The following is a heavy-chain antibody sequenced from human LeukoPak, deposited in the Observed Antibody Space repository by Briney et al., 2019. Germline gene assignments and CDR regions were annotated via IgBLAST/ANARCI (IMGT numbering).Heavy chain of an antibody. V-gene: IGHV1-2*06. CDR2: INPNSGGT. CDR1: GYTFTGYY. CDR3: ATLTPYGGNRRNDAFDI. Sequence: ASVKVSCKASGYTFTGYYMHWVRQAPGQGLEWMGRINPNSGGTTYAQKFQGRVAMTRDTSISTAYMELSRLRSDDTAVYYCATLTPYGGNRRNDAFDIWGQGTMVTVSS. J-gene: IGHJ3*02. D-gene: IGHD4-23*01.